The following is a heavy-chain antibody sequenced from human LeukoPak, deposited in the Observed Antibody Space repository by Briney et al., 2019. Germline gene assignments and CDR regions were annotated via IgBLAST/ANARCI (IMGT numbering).Heavy chain of an antibody. V-gene: IGHV4-30-2*01. CDR3: ARDLSQGGAPKY. Sequence: SETLSLTCAVSGGSISSGGYSWSWIRQPPGKGLEWIGYIYHSGSTHYNPSLKSRVTISGDRSKNQFSLKLSSVTAADTAVYYCARDLSQGGAPKYWGQGTLVTVSS. CDR2: IYHSGST. J-gene: IGHJ4*02. D-gene: IGHD3-16*01. CDR1: GGSISSGGYS.